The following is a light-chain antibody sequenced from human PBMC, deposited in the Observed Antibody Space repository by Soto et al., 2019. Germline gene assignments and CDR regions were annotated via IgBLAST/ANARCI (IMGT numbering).Light chain of an antibody. CDR2: RNN. CDR3: AAWDDSLGGYV. Sequence: QSVLTQPPSASGTPGQRVTISCSGSSSNIGSNYVYWYQQLPGTAPKLLIYRNNQRPSGVPDRFSGSKSGTSASLAISGLRSEDEADYYCAAWDDSLGGYVFGTGTKLTVL. V-gene: IGLV1-47*01. CDR1: SSNIGSNY. J-gene: IGLJ1*01.